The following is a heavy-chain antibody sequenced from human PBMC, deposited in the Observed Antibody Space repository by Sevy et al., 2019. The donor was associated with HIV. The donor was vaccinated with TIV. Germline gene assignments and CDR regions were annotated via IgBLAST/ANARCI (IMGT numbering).Heavy chain of an antibody. J-gene: IGHJ4*02. CDR1: GFTFSSHA. D-gene: IGHD3-3*02. V-gene: IGHV3-23*01. CDR3: ARAFTGGXQXPFDX. Sequence: GGSLRLSCAASGFTFSSHAMXWVRQAPGKGLEWXXAISDGGTTTYYEDSVKGRFTISRDNSKNTLYLQMDGLRAEDTAIYYCARAFTGGXQXPFDXWGQGTLVTVSS. CDR2: ISDGGTTT.